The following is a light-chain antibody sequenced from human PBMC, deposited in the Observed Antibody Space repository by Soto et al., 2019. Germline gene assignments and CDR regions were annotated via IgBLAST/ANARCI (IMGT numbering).Light chain of an antibody. CDR1: QDISNY. CDR2: DAS. V-gene: IGKV1-33*01. CDR3: QKYNSGPPVT. J-gene: IGKJ3*01. Sequence: DIQMTQSPSSLSASVGDRVTITCQARQDISNYLNWYQQKPGKAPELLIYDASNLETGVPSRFSGSESGTDFTLTISSLQAEDVATYYCQKYNSGPPVTFGPGTKVDSK.